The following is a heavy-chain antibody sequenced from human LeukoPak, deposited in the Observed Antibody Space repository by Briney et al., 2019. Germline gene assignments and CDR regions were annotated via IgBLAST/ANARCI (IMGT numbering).Heavy chain of an antibody. V-gene: IGHV3-30*04. CDR3: AVTWTGPYPSFDY. CDR2: ISYDANDK. J-gene: IGHJ4*02. D-gene: IGHD3-10*01. Sequence: GGSLRLSCAASGFTFSNYAMHWVRQAPGKGLEWVAVISYDANDKYYADSVKGRFTISRDNAKNSLYLQMNSLRAEDTAVYYCAVTWTGPYPSFDYWGQGTLVTVSS. CDR1: GFTFSNYA.